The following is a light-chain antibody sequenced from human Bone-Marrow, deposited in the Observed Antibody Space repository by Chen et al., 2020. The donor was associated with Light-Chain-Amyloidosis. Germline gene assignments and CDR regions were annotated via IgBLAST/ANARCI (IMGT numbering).Light chain of an antibody. Sequence: QSALTQPASVFGSPGQSITISCTGTSGDVETYNYVSWYQQHPGKAPKVMIYAVSNRPSGVSNHFSGSKSGNTASLAISGLQSEDEADYYCSSFTSSSSYVFAPGTKVTVL. V-gene: IGLV2-14*01. J-gene: IGLJ1*01. CDR1: SGDVETYNY. CDR3: SSFTSSSSYV. CDR2: AVS.